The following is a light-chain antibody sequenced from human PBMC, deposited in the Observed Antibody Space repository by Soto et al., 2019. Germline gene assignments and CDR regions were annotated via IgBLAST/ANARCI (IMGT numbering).Light chain of an antibody. CDR2: GAS. Sequence: EIMMTQSPATLSVSPGERATLSCRASQSVSSNLAWYQQKPGQAPRLLIYGASTRSTGIPARFSGSGSGTEFTLTISSLQSEDFAMYLCQQYYNWPLLTFGGGTKVEIK. CDR3: QQYYNWPLLT. CDR1: QSVSSN. V-gene: IGKV3-15*01. J-gene: IGKJ4*01.